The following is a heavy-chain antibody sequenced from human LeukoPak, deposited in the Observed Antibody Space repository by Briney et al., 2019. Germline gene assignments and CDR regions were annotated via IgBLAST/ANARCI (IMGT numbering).Heavy chain of an antibody. V-gene: IGHV3-48*04. Sequence: PGGSLRLSCAASGFTFSSYSMNWVRQAPGKGLEWVSYTSSTSSKIFYADSVKGRFTISRDNAKNSLYLQMNSLRAEDTAVYYCARDRCDSMCYYYMDVWGKGTTVTVSS. J-gene: IGHJ6*03. D-gene: IGHD2-21*02. CDR3: ARDRCDSMCYYYMDV. CDR1: GFTFSSYS. CDR2: TSSTSSKI.